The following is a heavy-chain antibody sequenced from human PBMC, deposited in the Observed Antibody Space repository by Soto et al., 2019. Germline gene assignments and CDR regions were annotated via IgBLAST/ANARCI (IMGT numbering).Heavy chain of an antibody. CDR3: ARLPTIQLNDY. CDR2: IKEDGSKK. Sequence: PGGSLRLSCAASGFTFSRFWMSWVRQAPGRGLEWVANIKEDGSKKYYVDSVKGRFTISRDNAKNTLYLQMNSLRAEDTAGYYCARLPTIQLNDYWGQGTLVTVS. D-gene: IGHD5-18*01. J-gene: IGHJ4*02. CDR1: GFTFSRFW. V-gene: IGHV3-7*01.